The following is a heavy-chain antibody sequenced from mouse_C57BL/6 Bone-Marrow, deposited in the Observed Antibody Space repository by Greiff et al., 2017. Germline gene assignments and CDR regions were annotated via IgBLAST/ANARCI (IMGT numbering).Heavy chain of an antibody. CDR3: TTYYSNYWYFDV. CDR1: GFNIKDDY. V-gene: IGHV14-4*01. J-gene: IGHJ1*03. D-gene: IGHD2-5*01. Sequence: VQLQQSGAELVRPGASVKLSCTASGFNIKDDYMHWVKQRPEKGLEWIGWIDPENGDTEYASKFQGKATITADTSSNTAYLQLSSLTSEDTAVYYCTTYYSNYWYFDVWGTGTTVTVSS. CDR2: IDPENGDT.